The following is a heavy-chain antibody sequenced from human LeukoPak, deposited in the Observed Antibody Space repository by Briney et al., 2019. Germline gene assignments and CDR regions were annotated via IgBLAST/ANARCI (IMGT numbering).Heavy chain of an antibody. CDR1: GGSVSSGSYY. CDR3: ARAKASGWYYYGMDV. D-gene: IGHD6-19*01. J-gene: IGHJ6*02. Sequence: SETLSLTCTVSGGSVSSGSYYWGWIRQPPGKGLEWIGYIYYSGSTNYNPSLKSRVTISVDTSKNQFSLKLSSVTAADTAVYYCARAKASGWYYYGMDVWGQGTTVTVSS. V-gene: IGHV4-61*01. CDR2: IYYSGST.